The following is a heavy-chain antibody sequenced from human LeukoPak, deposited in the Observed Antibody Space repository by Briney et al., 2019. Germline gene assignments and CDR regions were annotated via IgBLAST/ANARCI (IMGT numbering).Heavy chain of an antibody. CDR2: ISTSSRNI. V-gene: IGHV3-48*01. D-gene: IGHD3-3*01. Sequence: GGSLRLSCAASGFTFSTYSMNWVRQAPGKGLEWVSCISTSSRNIYYADSVKGRSTISRDNAKNSLYLQLNSLRAEDTAVYYCARDGYDFWSDYPTTLDCWGQGTLVTVSS. CDR3: ARDGYDFWSDYPTTLDC. J-gene: IGHJ4*02. CDR1: GFTFSTYS.